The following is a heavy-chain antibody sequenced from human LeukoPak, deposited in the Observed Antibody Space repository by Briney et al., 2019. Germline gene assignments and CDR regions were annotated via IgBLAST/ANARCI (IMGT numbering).Heavy chain of an antibody. J-gene: IGHJ6*04. D-gene: IGHD1-26*01. Sequence: PSETLSLSCTVSGGSINSYSWSWIRQPPGKGLEWIGYIYYIGSTNYNPSLKSRVTISVDTSRKQVSLKLSSVTAADTAVYYCARNLAIVGATTGYYGMDVWGEGTTVTVSS. CDR1: GGSINSYS. CDR3: ARNLAIVGATTGYYGMDV. V-gene: IGHV4-59*08. CDR2: IYYIGST.